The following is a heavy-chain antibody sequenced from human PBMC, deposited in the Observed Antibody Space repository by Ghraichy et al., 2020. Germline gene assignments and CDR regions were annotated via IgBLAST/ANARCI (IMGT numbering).Heavy chain of an antibody. V-gene: IGHV5-51*01. CDR2: IYPGDSDT. D-gene: IGHD6-19*01. CDR1: GYSFTSYS. CDR3: ATKGYSSGSYLDY. Sequence: GESLNISCTASGYSFTSYSIRWVRQMPGKGLEWLGIIYPGDSDTRYSPSFQGQVTISADKSISTAYLQWSSLKASDTAMYYCATKGYSSGSYLDYWGQGTLVTVSS. J-gene: IGHJ4*02.